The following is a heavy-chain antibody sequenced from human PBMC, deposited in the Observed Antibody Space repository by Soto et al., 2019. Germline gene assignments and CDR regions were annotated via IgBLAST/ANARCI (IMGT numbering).Heavy chain of an antibody. Sequence: QITLKESGPTVVKPTQTLTLTCTVSGFSLTSSGVGVGWVRQPPGKALEFLTLAYWDDDRRYSSSPRRRLTITKDTSKNQVVLTMTNMGPVDTATYYCARFPGTAGAFDYWGQGTLVTVSS. V-gene: IGHV2-5*02. CDR2: AYWDDDR. D-gene: IGHD1-26*01. CDR1: GFSLTSSGVG. CDR3: ARFPGTAGAFDY. J-gene: IGHJ4*02.